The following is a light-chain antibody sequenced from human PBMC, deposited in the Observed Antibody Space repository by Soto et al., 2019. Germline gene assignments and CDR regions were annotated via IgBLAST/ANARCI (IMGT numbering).Light chain of an antibody. CDR1: QGIGNG. CDR3: LQDINYPWT. CDR2: SAS. J-gene: IGKJ1*01. Sequence: AIQMTQSPSTLSASLLDRVTISCRASQGIGNGLAWYQQKPGKPPKLLIYSASTLKSGVPPRFSGSGSGTEFTLAISSLQPEDSATYYCLQDINYPWTFGQGTKVDIK. V-gene: IGKV1-6*01.